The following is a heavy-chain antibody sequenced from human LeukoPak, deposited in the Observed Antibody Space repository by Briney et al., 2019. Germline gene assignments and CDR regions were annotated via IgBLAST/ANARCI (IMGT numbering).Heavy chain of an antibody. J-gene: IGHJ3*02. Sequence: PSETLSLTCTVSGGSIISSDYHWGWVRQPPGKGLEWIGTISYSGNTDYDPSLRSRVTISVDTSNNQFSLRLGSVTAADTAVYHCARHCCSGPAKRVFDIWGQGTMVTVSS. V-gene: IGHV4-39*01. CDR2: ISYSGNT. CDR1: GGSIISSDYH. D-gene: IGHD2-15*01. CDR3: ARHCCSGPAKRVFDI.